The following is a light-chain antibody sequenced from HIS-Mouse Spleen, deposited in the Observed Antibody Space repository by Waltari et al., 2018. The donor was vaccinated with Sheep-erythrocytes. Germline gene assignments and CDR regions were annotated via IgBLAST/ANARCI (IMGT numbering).Light chain of an antibody. CDR1: QDISNY. V-gene: IGKV1-33*01. Sequence: DIQMTQSPSSLSASVGDRVTITCQASQDISNYLNWYQQKPGKAPKLLIYDASNLETGVPSRFSGSGSGTDFTFTISSLQPEDIATYYCQQYDNLSLTVGGGTRLEIK. CDR2: DAS. CDR3: QQYDNLSLT. J-gene: IGKJ5*01.